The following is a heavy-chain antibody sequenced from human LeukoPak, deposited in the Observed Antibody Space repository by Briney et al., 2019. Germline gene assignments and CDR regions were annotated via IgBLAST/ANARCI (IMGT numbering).Heavy chain of an antibody. CDR2: INPNSGGT. V-gene: IGHV1-2*02. Sequence: GASVKVSCKASGYTFTSYYMHWVRQAPGQGLEWMGWINPNSGGTNYAQKFQGRVTMTRDTSISTAYMELSRLRSDDTAVYYCARDRFVVVVAATHDAFDIWGQGTMVTVSS. J-gene: IGHJ3*02. D-gene: IGHD2-15*01. CDR3: ARDRFVVVVAATHDAFDI. CDR1: GYTFTSYY.